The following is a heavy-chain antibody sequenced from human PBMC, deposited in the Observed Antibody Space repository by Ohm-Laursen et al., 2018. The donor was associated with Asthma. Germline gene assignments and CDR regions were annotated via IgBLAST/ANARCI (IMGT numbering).Heavy chain of an antibody. V-gene: IGHV1-3*01. D-gene: IGHD6-6*01. J-gene: IGHJ5*02. Sequence: ASVKVSCKASGYSFTSYAMHWVRQAPGQRLEWMGWINAGNGNTKYSQKFQGRVTITRDTSASTAYMVLSSLRSEDTAVYYCARDRRKIFSSSSFSWFDPWGQGTLVTVSS. CDR2: INAGNGNT. CDR3: ARDRRKIFSSSSFSWFDP. CDR1: GYSFTSYA.